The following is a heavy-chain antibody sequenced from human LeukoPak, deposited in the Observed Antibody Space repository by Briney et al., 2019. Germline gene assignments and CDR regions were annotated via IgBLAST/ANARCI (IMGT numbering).Heavy chain of an antibody. CDR3: ARVGFSGYDS. V-gene: IGHV3-64*01. CDR2: ITGDGSTP. Sequence: GGSLRLSCATSGFVFSNYAMNWVRQAPGKGLEYVSAITGDGSTPYYANSVKGRFTIYRDNSRNTLYLQMGSLRSEDMAVYYCARVGFSGYDSWGQGTLVTVSS. D-gene: IGHD5-12*01. J-gene: IGHJ5*02. CDR1: GFVFSNYA.